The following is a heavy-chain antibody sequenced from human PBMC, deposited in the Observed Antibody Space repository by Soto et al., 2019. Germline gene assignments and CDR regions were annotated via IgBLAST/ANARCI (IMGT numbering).Heavy chain of an antibody. CDR2: IKSKTDGGTT. D-gene: IGHD3-3*01. CDR3: TTGDYDFWSGTKYYYYYGMDV. CDR1: GFTFSNAW. J-gene: IGHJ6*02. V-gene: IGHV3-15*07. Sequence: GGSLRLSCAASGFTFSNAWMNWVRQAPGKGLEWVGRIKSKTDGGTTDYAAPVKGRLTISRDYSKNTLYLQMISLNTEDTVVYYCTTGDYDFWSGTKYYYYYGMDVWGQGTTVTVS.